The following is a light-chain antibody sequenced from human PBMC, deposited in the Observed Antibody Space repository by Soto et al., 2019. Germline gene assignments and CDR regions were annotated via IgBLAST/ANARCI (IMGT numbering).Light chain of an antibody. J-gene: IGKJ1*01. CDR1: KVISSY. Sequence: IPLPQFPSSLSASVGDRVTLSCCGKKVISSYLPWYQQKPGKAPRLLIYAASSLQSGVPARFSGSGSGTDFTLTISSLQPEDFATYYCQQLNSYPWTFGQGTKVDNK. CDR2: AAS. V-gene: IGKV1-9*01. CDR3: QQLNSYPWT.